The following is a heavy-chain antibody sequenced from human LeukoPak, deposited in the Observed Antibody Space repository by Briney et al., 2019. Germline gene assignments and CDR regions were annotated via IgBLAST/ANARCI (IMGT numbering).Heavy chain of an antibody. CDR1: GFTFDDYA. CDR2: ISWNSGSI. V-gene: IGHV3-9*01. J-gene: IGHJ4*02. D-gene: IGHD1-26*01. CDR3: ARAIGGSSRSTDFDY. Sequence: GGSLRLSCAASGFTFDDYAMHWIRQAPGKGLEWVSGISWNSGSIGYADSVKGRFTISRDNAKNSLYLQMNSLRAEDTAVYYCARAIGGSSRSTDFDYWGQGTLVTVSS.